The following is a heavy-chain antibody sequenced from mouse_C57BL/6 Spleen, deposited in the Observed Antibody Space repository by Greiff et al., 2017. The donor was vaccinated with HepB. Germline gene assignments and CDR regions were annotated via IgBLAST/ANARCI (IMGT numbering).Heavy chain of an antibody. J-gene: IGHJ4*01. D-gene: IGHD1-1*01. CDR1: GFTFSSYA. CDR3: ARESHYYGSSSDY. CDR2: ISDGGSYT. V-gene: IGHV5-4*01. Sequence: EVQVVESGGGLVKPGGSLKLSCAASGFTFSSYAMSWVRQTPEKRLEWVATISDGGSYTYYPDNVKGRFTISRDNAKNNLYLQMSHLKSEDTAMYYCARESHYYGSSSDYWGQGTSVTVSS.